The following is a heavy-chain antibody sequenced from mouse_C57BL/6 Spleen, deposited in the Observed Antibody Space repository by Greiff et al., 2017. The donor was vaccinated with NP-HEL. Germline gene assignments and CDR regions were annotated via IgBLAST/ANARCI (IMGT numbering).Heavy chain of an antibody. D-gene: IGHD2-14*01. V-gene: IGHV1-50*01. CDR1: GYTFTSYW. J-gene: IGHJ4*01. CDR3: ARGRYSGLYAMDY. CDR2: IDPSDSYT. Sequence: QVQLQQPGAELVKPGASVKLSCKASGYTFTSYWMQWVKQRPGQGLEWIGEIDPSDSYTNYNQKFKGKATLTVDTSSSTAYMQLSSLTSEDSAVYYCARGRYSGLYAMDYWGQGTSVTVSS.